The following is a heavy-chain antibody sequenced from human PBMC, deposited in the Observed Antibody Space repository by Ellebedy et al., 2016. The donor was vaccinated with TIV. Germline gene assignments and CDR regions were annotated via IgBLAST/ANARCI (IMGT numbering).Heavy chain of an antibody. CDR1: GGSISSSSYY. CDR2: IYYSGTT. Sequence: SETLSLTCTVSGGSISSSSYYWGWIRQSPGKGLEWIGSIYYSGTTYYNPSLKSRLTMSLDTSKNQFSLKLNSVTAADTAMYYCTRGGTSYSDYWGQGTLVTVSS. J-gene: IGHJ4*02. V-gene: IGHV4-39*07. CDR3: TRGGTSYSDY. D-gene: IGHD1-1*01.